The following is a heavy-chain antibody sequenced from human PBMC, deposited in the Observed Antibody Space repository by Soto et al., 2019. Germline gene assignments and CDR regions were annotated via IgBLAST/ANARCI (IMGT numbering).Heavy chain of an antibody. CDR3: ARGLSSGCFDY. CDR1: GFTFSDYS. J-gene: IGHJ4*02. V-gene: IGHV3-21*01. D-gene: IGHD6-19*01. CDR2: ISSTSKYI. Sequence: EVQLVESGRGLVKPGGSLRVSCAASGFTFSDYSMNWVRQAPGKGLEWVSSISSTSKYIYYADSVKGRFTISRDNAKKSLYLQMNRLRAEDTAVYYCARGLSSGCFDYWGQGTLVTVSA.